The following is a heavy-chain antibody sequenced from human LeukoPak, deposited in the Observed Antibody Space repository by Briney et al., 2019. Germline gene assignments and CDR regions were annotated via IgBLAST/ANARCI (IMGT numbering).Heavy chain of an antibody. J-gene: IGHJ4*02. CDR2: IYYSGST. CDR1: GGSISSGDYY. Sequence: SETLSLACTVSGGSISSGDYYGSWIRQPPGKGLEWIGYIYYSGSTYYNPSLKSRVTISVDTSKNQFSLKLSSVTAADTAVYYCARKEMATTAFDYWGQGTLVTVSS. CDR3: ARKEMATTAFDY. V-gene: IGHV4-30-4*01. D-gene: IGHD5-24*01.